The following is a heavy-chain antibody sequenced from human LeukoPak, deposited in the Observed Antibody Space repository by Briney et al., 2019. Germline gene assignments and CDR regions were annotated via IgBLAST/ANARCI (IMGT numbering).Heavy chain of an antibody. J-gene: IGHJ4*02. CDR3: TREWPSTGYFDY. D-gene: IGHD1-1*01. Sequence: GASVKVSCKASGYTFTGYFMHWVRQAPGQGLEWMGVMSPSGDGANYIQKFQGRVTMTRDMSTSTDLMELTSLRPEDTAVYFCTREWPSTGYFDYWGQGTLVTVSS. CDR2: MSPSGDGA. V-gene: IGHV1-46*01. CDR1: GYTFTGYF.